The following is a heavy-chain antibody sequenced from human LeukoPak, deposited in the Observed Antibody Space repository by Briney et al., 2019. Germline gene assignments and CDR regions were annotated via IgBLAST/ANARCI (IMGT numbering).Heavy chain of an antibody. CDR2: IDPNSGGT. D-gene: IGHD2-2*01. V-gene: IGHV1-2*02. Sequence: ASVKVSCKASGYTFTGYYMHWVRQAPGQGLEWMGWIDPNSGGTNYAQKFQGRVTMTRDTSISTAYMELSRLRSDDTAVYYCARAPRGYCSSTSCYSYYMDVWGKGTTVTISS. J-gene: IGHJ6*03. CDR1: GYTFTGYY. CDR3: ARAPRGYCSSTSCYSYYMDV.